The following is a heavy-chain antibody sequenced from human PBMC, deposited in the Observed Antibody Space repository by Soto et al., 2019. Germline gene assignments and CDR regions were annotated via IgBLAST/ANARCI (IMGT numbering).Heavy chain of an antibody. Sequence: EVQLVESGGGLVQPGGSLRLSCAASGFTFSSYWMSWVRQAPGKGLEWVANLKQDGSEKYYVDSVKGRFTISRANAKNPLDLQINSLRAEDTAVYYCARAIRQLVLGVFDDWGQGTLVTVSS. D-gene: IGHD6-13*01. J-gene: IGHJ4*02. CDR3: ARAIRQLVLGVFDD. V-gene: IGHV3-7*05. CDR1: GFTFSSYW. CDR2: LKQDGSEK.